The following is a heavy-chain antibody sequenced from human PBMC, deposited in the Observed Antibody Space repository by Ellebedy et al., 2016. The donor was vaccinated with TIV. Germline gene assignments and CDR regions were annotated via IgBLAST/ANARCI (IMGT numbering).Heavy chain of an antibody. CDR3: ARVQGQQLVPINWFDP. CDR1: GYTFTSYG. V-gene: IGHV1-18*01. D-gene: IGHD6-13*01. CDR2: ISAYNGYT. Sequence: AASVKVSCKASGYTFTSYGISWVRQPPGQGLEWMGWISAYNGYTNYAQKLQGRVTMTTDTSTSTAYMELRSLRSDDTAVYYCARVQGQQLVPINWFDPWGQGTLVTVSS. J-gene: IGHJ5*02.